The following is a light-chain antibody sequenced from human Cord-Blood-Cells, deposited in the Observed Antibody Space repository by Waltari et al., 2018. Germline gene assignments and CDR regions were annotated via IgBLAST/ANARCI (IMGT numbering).Light chain of an antibody. J-gene: IGLJ3*02. CDR3: CSYAGSSTL. V-gene: IGLV2-23*01. CDR1: SSDVGSYNL. CDR2: EGS. Sequence: QSALTQPASMSGSPGQSITISCTGTSSDVGSYNLVSWYQQRPGKAPKLIIYEGSKRPSGVSNRFSGSKSGNTASLTISGLQAEDEADYYCCSYAGSSTLFGGGTKLTVL.